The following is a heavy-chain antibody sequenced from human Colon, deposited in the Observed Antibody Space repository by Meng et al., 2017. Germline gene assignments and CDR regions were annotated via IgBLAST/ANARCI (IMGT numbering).Heavy chain of an antibody. D-gene: IGHD4-17*01. V-gene: IGHV4-31*03. CDR1: GGSISRCGFD. J-gene: IGHJ5*02. CDR2: IYYSGST. CDR3: ARTNYGDYNWFDP. Sequence: QASGQGLANPSQSLSLTCTVSGGSISRCGFDWSWIRQHPVKGLEWIGYIYYSGSTYYNPSLRSRVAISIDTSKNQFSLKLTSVTAADTAVYFCARTNYGDYNWFDPWGQGTLVTRLL.